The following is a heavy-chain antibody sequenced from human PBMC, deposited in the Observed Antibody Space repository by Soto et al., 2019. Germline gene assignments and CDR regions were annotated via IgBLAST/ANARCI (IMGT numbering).Heavy chain of an antibody. V-gene: IGHV5-51*01. J-gene: IGHJ4*01. CDR2: IYPGDSET. CDR3: ARQGSYYDRGSCGY. CDR1: GYSFINYW. Sequence: GESLKISCRRPGYSFINYWGGWARQMPGKGLEWMGIIYPGDSETKYSPSLKGQVTISADKSISTAYWQWTGLEASDTPMYNCARQGSYYDRGSCGYWVHGSRGTVYS. D-gene: IGHD3-16*01.